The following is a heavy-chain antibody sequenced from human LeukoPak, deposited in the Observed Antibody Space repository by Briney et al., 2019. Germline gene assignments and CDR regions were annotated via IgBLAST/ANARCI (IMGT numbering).Heavy chain of an antibody. J-gene: IGHJ4*02. CDR2: IIPILGIA. CDR3: ARVALEYTAMADY. V-gene: IGHV1-69*04. CDR1: GGTFSSYA. Sequence: ASVKVSCKASGGTFSSYAISWVRQAPGQGLEWMGRIIPILGIANYAQKFQGRVTITADKSTSTAYMELSSLRSEDTAVYYCARVALEYTAMADYWGQGTLVTVSS. D-gene: IGHD5-18*01.